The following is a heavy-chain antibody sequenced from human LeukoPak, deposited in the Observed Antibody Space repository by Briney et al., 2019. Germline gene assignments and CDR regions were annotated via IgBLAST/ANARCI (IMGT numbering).Heavy chain of an antibody. J-gene: IGHJ4*02. CDR3: ATGYSSGWYGAKFDN. CDR2: ISYDGSNK. V-gene: IGHV3-30*03. D-gene: IGHD6-19*01. Sequence: PGRSLRLSCAASGFTFSSSGMHWVRQAPGRGLEWVAVISYDGSNKSYADSVKGRFTISRDNSKNTLYLQVNSLRAEDTAVYYCATGYSSGWYGAKFDNWGQGTLVTVSS. CDR1: GFTFSSSG.